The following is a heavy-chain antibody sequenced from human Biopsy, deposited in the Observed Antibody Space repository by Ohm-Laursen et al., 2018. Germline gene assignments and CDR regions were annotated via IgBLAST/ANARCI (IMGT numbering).Heavy chain of an antibody. D-gene: IGHD4-23*01. CDR2: ISYTGYT. CDR3: ARGSNDFGGLYFPR. V-gene: IGHV4-59*11. CDR1: GGSFTGHY. Sequence: SETLSLTCTVPGGSFTGHYWSWIRQPPGQGLEWIGHISYTGYTNYNASLKSRVTISVDTSRNHFSLRLSSLTAADTAVYYCARGSNDFGGLYFPRWGQGTLLTVSS. J-gene: IGHJ4*02.